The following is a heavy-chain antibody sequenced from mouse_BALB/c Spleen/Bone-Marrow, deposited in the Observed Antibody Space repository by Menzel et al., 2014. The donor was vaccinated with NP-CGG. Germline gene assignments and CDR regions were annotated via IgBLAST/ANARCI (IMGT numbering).Heavy chain of an antibody. V-gene: IGHV5-9-1*01. CDR1: GFTFNNYA. D-gene: IGHD2-3*01. CDR3: ARQESIYDGYYGGFAY. CDR2: ISSGGGYI. Sequence: EVMLVESGGGLVKPGGALNLSCAASGFTFNNYAMSWVRQTPERRLEWVATISSGGGYIYYPDSVKGQFTISRDNAKNTLYLQMSSLRSEDTAMYYCARQESIYDGYYGGFAYWGQGTLVTVFA. J-gene: IGHJ3*01.